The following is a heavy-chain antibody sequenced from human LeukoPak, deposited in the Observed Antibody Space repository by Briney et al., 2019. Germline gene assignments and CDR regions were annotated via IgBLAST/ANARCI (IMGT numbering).Heavy chain of an antibody. J-gene: IGHJ4*02. V-gene: IGHV3-7*01. CDR1: GFTFSSYW. CDR3: ARHYDSTAYSLDY. CDR2: IKQDGSQK. D-gene: IGHD3-22*01. Sequence: GGSLRVSCAASGFTFSSYWMTWVRQAPGKGLEWVANIKQDGSQKFYLDSVKGRFTISRDNAEESLFLQMNSLRAEDTAVYYCARHYDSTAYSLDYWGQGTLVTVSS.